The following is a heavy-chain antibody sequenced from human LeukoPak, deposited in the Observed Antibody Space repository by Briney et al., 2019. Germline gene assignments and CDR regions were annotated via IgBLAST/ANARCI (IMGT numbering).Heavy chain of an antibody. J-gene: IGHJ3*02. CDR3: ARDVPVTTDAFDI. Sequence: TGGSLRLSCAASGFTVSSNYMSWVRQAPGKGLEWVSVIYSGGSTYYADSVKGRFTISRDNSKNTLYLQRHSLRAEDTAVYYCARDVPVTTDAFDIWGQGTMVTVSS. CDR2: IYSGGST. CDR1: GFTVSSNY. D-gene: IGHD3-22*01. V-gene: IGHV3-53*01.